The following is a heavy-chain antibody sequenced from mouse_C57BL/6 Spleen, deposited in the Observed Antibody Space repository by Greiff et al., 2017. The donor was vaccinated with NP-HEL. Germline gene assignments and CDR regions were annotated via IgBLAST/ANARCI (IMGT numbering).Heavy chain of an antibody. J-gene: IGHJ4*01. Sequence: VQLQQPGAELVKPGASVKMSCKASGYTFTSYWITWVKQRPGPGLEWIGDIYPGSGSTNYNEKFKSKATLTVDTSSSTAYMQLSSLTSEDSAVYYCARRYYGSSFPYYAMDYWGQGTSVTVSS. V-gene: IGHV1-55*01. CDR1: GYTFTSYW. CDR3: ARRYYGSSFPYYAMDY. CDR2: IYPGSGST. D-gene: IGHD1-1*01.